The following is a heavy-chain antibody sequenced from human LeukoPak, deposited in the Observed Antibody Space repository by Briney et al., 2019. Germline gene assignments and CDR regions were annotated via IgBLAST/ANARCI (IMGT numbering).Heavy chain of an antibody. D-gene: IGHD5-24*01. Sequence: PSETLSLTCTVSAASMRRYYWSWIRQPPGKGLEWIGFVDYSGNTNYKPSLKSRVTISLDTSKNQFSLRLSSVTAADTAVYYCAREVGDGYKSNWFDPWGQGTLVTVSS. CDR1: AASMRRYY. CDR3: AREVGDGYKSNWFDP. J-gene: IGHJ5*02. CDR2: VDYSGNT. V-gene: IGHV4-59*01.